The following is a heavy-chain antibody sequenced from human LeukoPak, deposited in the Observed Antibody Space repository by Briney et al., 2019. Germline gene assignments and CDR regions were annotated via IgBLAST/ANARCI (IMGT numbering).Heavy chain of an antibody. CDR3: AREVPANFDY. CDR1: GGSISTSSYY. Sequence: SETLSLTCTVSGGSISTSSYYWGWIRQPPGKGLEWIGSIYYSGSTYYNPSLRSRVTISVDTSKNQFSLKLSSMTAADTAVYYCAREVPANFDYWGQETLVPVSS. J-gene: IGHJ4*02. CDR2: IYYSGST. V-gene: IGHV4-39*07.